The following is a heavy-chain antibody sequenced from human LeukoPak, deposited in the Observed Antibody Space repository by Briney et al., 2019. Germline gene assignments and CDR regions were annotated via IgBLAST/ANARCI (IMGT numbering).Heavy chain of an antibody. CDR3: ARERGSGSYYNY. Sequence: GASVKVSCKASGGTFSSYAISWVRQAPGQGLEWMGRIIPILGIANYAQKFQGRATITADKSTSTAYMELSSLRSEDTAVYYCARERGSGSYYNYWGQGTLVTVSS. CDR1: GGTFSSYA. J-gene: IGHJ4*02. CDR2: IIPILGIA. D-gene: IGHD3-10*01. V-gene: IGHV1-69*04.